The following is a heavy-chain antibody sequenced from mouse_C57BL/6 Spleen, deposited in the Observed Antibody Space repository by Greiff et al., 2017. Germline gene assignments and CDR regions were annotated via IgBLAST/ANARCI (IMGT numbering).Heavy chain of an antibody. V-gene: IGHV1-5*01. J-gene: IGHJ3*01. Sequence: VQLKQSGTVLVRPGASVKMSCKTSGYTFTSYWMHWVKQRPGQGLEWIGAIDPGTSDTSYKQKFKGKAKLTAVNSASTAYMELSSLTNEDSAVSSRTRDTTVVSPFACWGQGTLVTVSA. CDR1: GYTFTSYW. CDR2: IDPGTSDT. CDR3: TRDTTVVSPFAC. D-gene: IGHD1-1*01.